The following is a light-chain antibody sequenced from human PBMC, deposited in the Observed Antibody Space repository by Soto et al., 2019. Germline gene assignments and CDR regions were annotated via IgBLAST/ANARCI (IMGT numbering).Light chain of an antibody. V-gene: IGKV3D-20*02. J-gene: IGKJ4*01. CDR2: DAS. CDR1: QSVSSSY. CDR3: QQRSNLVT. Sequence: EIVLTQSPGTLSLSPWERATLSCRASQSVSSSYLAWYQQKPGQAPRLLIYDASNRATGIPARFSGSGSGTDFTLTISSLEPEDFAIYYCQQRSNLVTFGGGTKVDIK.